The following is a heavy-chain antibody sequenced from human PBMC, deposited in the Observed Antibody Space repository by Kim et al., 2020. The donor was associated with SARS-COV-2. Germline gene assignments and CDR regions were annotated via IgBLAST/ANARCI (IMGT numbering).Heavy chain of an antibody. J-gene: IGHJ4*02. CDR2: IYYSGST. V-gene: IGHV4-59*01. CDR3: ARAGSGIAAADY. Sequence: SETLSLTCTVSGGSISSYYWSWIRQPPGKGLEWIGYIYYSGSTNYSPSLKSRVTISVDTSKNQFSLKLTSVTAADTAVYYCARAGSGIAAADYWGQGTLVTVSS. CDR1: GGSISSYY. D-gene: IGHD6-13*01.